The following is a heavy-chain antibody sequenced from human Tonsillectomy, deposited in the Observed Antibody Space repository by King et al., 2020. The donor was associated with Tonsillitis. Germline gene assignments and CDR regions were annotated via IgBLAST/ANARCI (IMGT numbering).Heavy chain of an antibody. V-gene: IGHV3-30*18. CDR3: AKDRVPGVVVITRHQTDY. D-gene: IGHD3-22*01. CDR2: ISYDGSNK. CDR1: GFPFSSYG. Sequence: VQLVESGGGVVQPGRSLRLSCAASGFPFSSYGMHWVRQAPGKGLEWVSFISYDGSNKYYGDSVKGRFTCSRDNSKNTLYLQMNSLRVEDTAVYYCAKDRVPGVVVITRHQTDYWGQGTLVTVSS. J-gene: IGHJ4*02.